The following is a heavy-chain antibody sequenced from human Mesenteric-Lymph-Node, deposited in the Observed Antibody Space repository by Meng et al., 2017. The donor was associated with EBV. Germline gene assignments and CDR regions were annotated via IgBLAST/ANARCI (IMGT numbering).Heavy chain of an antibody. CDR2: IFYSGST. CDR3: AGPDYGNNWGRFDY. CDR1: GGSLTSSIYF. V-gene: IGHV4-39*07. Sequence: LQLQESGPGLVKPSETLSLPCTVPGGSLTSSIYFWGWIRTPPGKGLEWIGSIFYSGSTYYNPSLESRVTISVDTSRNQFSLKLTSVTAADTAVYYCAGPDYGNNWGRFDYWGQGTLVTVSS. J-gene: IGHJ4*02. D-gene: IGHD4-17*01.